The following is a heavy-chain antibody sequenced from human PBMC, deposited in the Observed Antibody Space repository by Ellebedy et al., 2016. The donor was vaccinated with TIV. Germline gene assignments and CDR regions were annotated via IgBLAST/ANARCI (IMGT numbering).Heavy chain of an antibody. CDR2: ISYDGSNK. CDR3: AREGAVRGAPAYLVSDF. V-gene: IGHV3-30*04. Sequence: GESLKISCAASGFTFSNYAMHWVRQAPGKGLEWVAVISYDGSNKFYADSVKGRFTISRDSSKNTLYLQMDSLRADDTAVYYCAREGAVRGAPAYLVSDFWGQGTLVTVSS. J-gene: IGHJ4*02. D-gene: IGHD2/OR15-2a*01. CDR1: GFTFSNYA.